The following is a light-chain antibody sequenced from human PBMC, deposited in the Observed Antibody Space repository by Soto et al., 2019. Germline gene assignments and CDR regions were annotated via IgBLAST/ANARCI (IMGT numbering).Light chain of an antibody. J-gene: IGKJ1*01. CDR2: AAS. CDR3: QQSYSTPRT. V-gene: IGKV1-39*01. CDR1: QSISSY. Sequence: DIQMTPSPSSLSASVGDRVTITCRASQSISSYLNWYQQKPGKAPKLLIYAASSLQSGVPSRFSGSGSGTDFTLTISSLQPEYFATYYCQQSYSTPRTFGQGTMVEI.